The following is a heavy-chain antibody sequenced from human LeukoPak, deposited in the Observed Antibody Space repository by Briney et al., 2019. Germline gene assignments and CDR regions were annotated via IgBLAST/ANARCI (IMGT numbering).Heavy chain of an antibody. V-gene: IGHV1-18*01. CDR1: GYTFTSYG. CDR3: ARGRLPDYFDSSGVMVDV. CDR2: ISAYNGNT. D-gene: IGHD3-22*01. Sequence: ASVKVSCKASGYTFTSYGISWVRQAPGQGLEWMGWISAYNGNTNYAQKLQGRVTMPTDTSTSTAYMELRSLRSDDTAVYYCARGRLPDYFDSSGVMVDVWGKGTTVTVSS. J-gene: IGHJ6*04.